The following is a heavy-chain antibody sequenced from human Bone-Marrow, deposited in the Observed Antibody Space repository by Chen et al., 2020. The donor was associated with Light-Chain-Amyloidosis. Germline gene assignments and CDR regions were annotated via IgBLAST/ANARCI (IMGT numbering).Heavy chain of an antibody. J-gene: IGHJ4*02. CDR2: ISGSTGYT. D-gene: IGHD3-16*02. CDR3: ASFDGRYKFDY. CDR1: GFAFNDYY. Sequence: QVRLVESGGGLVKPGGSLRLSCGASGFAFNDYYMSFIRQAPGKGLELVSYISGSTGYTNYADSVKGRFTISRDNARNSLYLQMNSLRVEDTAVYYCASFDGRYKFDYWGQGTLVTVSS. V-gene: IGHV3-11*05.